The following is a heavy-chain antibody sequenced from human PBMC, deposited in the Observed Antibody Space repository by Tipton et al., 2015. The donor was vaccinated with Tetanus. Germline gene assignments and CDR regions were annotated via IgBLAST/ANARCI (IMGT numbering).Heavy chain of an antibody. CDR1: GGSVRSVDFS. Sequence: TLSLTCTVSGGSVRSVDFSWNWIWQPPGKGLEWLAYVTYSGGTNYKPALKSRVTISVDTSKNQFSLKLSSVTAADTAVYYCARGTGYYWGQGSLLTLSS. V-gene: IGHV4-61*08. J-gene: IGHJ4*02. CDR3: ARGTGYY. D-gene: IGHD1-14*01. CDR2: VTYSGGT.